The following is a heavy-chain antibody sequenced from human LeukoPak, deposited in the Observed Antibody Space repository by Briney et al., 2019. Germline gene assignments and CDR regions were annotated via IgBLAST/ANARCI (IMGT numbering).Heavy chain of an antibody. D-gene: IGHD3-9*01. Sequence: GSLRLSCAASGFTFSSYWMSWVRQAPGKGLEWVANIKQDGSEKYYVDSVKGRFTISRDNAKNSLYLQMNSLRAEDTAVYYCARILTGYLTKYYFDYWGQGTLVTVSS. J-gene: IGHJ4*02. CDR3: ARILTGYLTKYYFDY. V-gene: IGHV3-7*01. CDR1: GFTFSSYW. CDR2: IKQDGSEK.